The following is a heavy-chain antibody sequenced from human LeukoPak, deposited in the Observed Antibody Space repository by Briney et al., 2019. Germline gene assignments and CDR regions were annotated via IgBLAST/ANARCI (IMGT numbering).Heavy chain of an antibody. D-gene: IGHD3-22*01. J-gene: IGHJ3*02. CDR2: IYSSGNT. V-gene: IGHV3-66*01. Sequence: PGGSLRLSCAASGFIVNSYYMSWVRQAPGKGLEWVSVIYSSGNTYYADSVKARFTISRDNSKNTLYLQMNSLRDEDSAVYYCARDHYYDSSGYIPAGDVFDIWGQGTKVTVSS. CDR3: ARDHYYDSSGYIPAGDVFDI. CDR1: GFIVNSYY.